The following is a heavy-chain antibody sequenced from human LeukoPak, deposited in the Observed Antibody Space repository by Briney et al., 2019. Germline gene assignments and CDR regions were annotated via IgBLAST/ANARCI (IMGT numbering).Heavy chain of an antibody. CDR2: IYNDGSST. Sequence: PGGSLRLSCAASGFTFSSYWMHWVRQAPGKGLVWVSRIYNDGSSTSYADSVKGRFTISRDNARNTLYLQMDSLRAEDTAVYYCARYCSGGCYSGLDYWGQGTLVTVPS. CDR1: GFTFSSYW. J-gene: IGHJ4*02. V-gene: IGHV3-74*01. D-gene: IGHD2-15*01. CDR3: ARYCSGGCYSGLDY.